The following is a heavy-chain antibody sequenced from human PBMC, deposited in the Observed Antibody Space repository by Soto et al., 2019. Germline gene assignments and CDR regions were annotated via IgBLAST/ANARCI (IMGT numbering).Heavy chain of an antibody. V-gene: IGHV3-23*01. Sequence: GGSLRLSCAASGFTNYDINWVRQAPGKGLEWVSAIAVHDNTYYADSVRGRFTISRDDSTNTVYLQMNRLRLDDTAVYYCAKEARVRSPAGDYFDHWAQGTLVTVSS. D-gene: IGHD2-21*01. CDR1: GFTNYD. CDR3: AKEARVRSPAGDYFDH. J-gene: IGHJ4*02. CDR2: IAVHDNT.